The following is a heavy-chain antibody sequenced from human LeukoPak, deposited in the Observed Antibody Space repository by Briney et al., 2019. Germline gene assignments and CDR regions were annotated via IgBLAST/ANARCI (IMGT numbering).Heavy chain of an antibody. Sequence: SETLSLTCTVSGYSISSGYYWGWIRQPPGKGLEWIGSIYHSGSTYYNPSLKSRVTISVDTSKNQFSLKLSSVTAADTAVYYCARKKGAHDYGDYGGESYFDYWGQGTLVTVSS. CDR3: ARKKGAHDYGDYGGESYFDY. CDR1: GYSISSGYY. CDR2: IYHSGST. D-gene: IGHD4-17*01. V-gene: IGHV4-38-2*02. J-gene: IGHJ4*02.